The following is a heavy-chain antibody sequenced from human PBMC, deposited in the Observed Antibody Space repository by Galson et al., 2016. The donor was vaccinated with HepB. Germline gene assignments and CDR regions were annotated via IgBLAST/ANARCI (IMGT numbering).Heavy chain of an antibody. J-gene: IGHJ6*04. CDR2: ISRDSSAI. CDR3: AKDVGALSPVAKKTYFYFYGMAA. CDR1: GFTFSDYS. V-gene: IGHV3-48*04. D-gene: IGHD1-14*01. Sequence: SLRLSCAVSGFTFSDYSMDWVRQAPGKGLEWISYISRDSSAIYYAASVKGRFTISRDNGQNSLYLEMNSLGVDDTALYYCAKDVGALSPVAKKTYFYFYGMAAWGKGTTVIVSA.